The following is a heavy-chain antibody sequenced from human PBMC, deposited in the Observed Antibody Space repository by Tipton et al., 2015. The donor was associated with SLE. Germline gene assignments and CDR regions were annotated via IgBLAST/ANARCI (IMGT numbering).Heavy chain of an antibody. CDR1: GGSFSGYY. CDR2: INHSGST. CDR3: ARDLRNSWHTFDY. V-gene: IGHV4-34*01. Sequence: TLSLTCAVYGGSFSGYYWSWIRQPPGKGLEWIGEINHSGSTNYNPSLKSRVTISVDTSKNQFSLKLSAVTAADTAVYYCARDLRNSWHTFDYWGQGTLVTVPS. J-gene: IGHJ4*02. D-gene: IGHD6-13*01.